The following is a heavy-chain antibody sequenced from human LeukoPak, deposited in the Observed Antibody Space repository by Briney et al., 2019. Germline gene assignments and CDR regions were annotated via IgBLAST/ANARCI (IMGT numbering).Heavy chain of an antibody. Sequence: PGGSLRLSCVASGFTFSSYEMNWVRQAPGKGLEWVSYITSGSTIYYADSVKGRYTISRDNPKNSLYLQMNSLRAEDTAVYYCARAYYGVRPFDLWGRGTLVTVSS. V-gene: IGHV3-48*03. D-gene: IGHD4-17*01. J-gene: IGHJ2*01. CDR3: ARAYYGVRPFDL. CDR2: ITSGSTI. CDR1: GFTFSSYE.